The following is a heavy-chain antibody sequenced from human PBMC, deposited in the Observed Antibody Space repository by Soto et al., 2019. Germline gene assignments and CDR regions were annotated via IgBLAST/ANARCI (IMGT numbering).Heavy chain of an antibody. Sequence: ASVKVSCKASGYTFTSYDINWVRHATGQGLEWMGWMNPNSGNTGYAQKFQGRVTMTRNTSISTAYMELSSLRSEDTAVYYCARAGDNYSYMDVWGKGTTVTVSS. J-gene: IGHJ6*03. V-gene: IGHV1-8*01. CDR1: GYTFTSYD. D-gene: IGHD3-9*01. CDR3: ARAGDNYSYMDV. CDR2: MNPNSGNT.